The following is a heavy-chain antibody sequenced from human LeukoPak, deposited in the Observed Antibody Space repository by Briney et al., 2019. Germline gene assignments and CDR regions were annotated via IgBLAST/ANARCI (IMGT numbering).Heavy chain of an antibody. Sequence: SETLSLTCSVSGVSISSYCWTWIRQPPGKGLEWIGYIYYSGRTNYKTPLKSRVTMSVATSKSQCSLKLSSVTAADTAVYYCARVLNDWYFDLWGRGTLVIVSS. CDR1: GVSISSYC. CDR3: ARVLNDWYFDL. J-gene: IGHJ2*01. CDR2: IYYSGRT. V-gene: IGHV4-59*01.